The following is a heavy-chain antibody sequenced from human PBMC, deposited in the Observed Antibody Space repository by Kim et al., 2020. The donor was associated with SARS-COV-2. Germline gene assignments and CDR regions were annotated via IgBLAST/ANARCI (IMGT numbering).Heavy chain of an antibody. CDR2: VKQDGSEK. CDR3: ARDLLGAVAGTSDY. J-gene: IGHJ4*02. CDR1: GFTFSSYW. V-gene: IGHV3-7*01. Sequence: GGSLRLSCAASGFTFSSYWMSWVRQAPGKGLEWVANVKQDGSEKYYVDSVKVRFTISRDNAKNSLYLQMSSLRAEDTAVYYCARDLLGAVAGTSDYWGQGTLVTVSS. D-gene: IGHD6-19*01.